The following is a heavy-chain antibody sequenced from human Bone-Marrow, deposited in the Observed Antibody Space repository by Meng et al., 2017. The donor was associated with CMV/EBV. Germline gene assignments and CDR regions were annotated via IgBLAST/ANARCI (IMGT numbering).Heavy chain of an antibody. CDR2: IIPIFGTA. CDR1: GGTFSSYA. V-gene: IGHV1-69*05. J-gene: IGHJ4*02. D-gene: IGHD2-2*01. CDR3: ARGRRDCSSTSCFYYFDY. Sequence: SVKVSCNAAGGTFSSYAISWVRQAPGQGLEWMGGIIPIFGTANYAQKFQGRVTITTDESTSTAYMELSSLRSEDTAVYYCARGRRDCSSTSCFYYFDYWGQGTLVTVSS.